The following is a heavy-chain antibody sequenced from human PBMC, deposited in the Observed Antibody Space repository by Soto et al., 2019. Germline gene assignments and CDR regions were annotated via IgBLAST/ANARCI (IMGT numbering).Heavy chain of an antibody. CDR1: GFTFSSYG. Sequence: QVQLVESGGGVVQPGRSLRLSCAASGFTFSSYGMHWVRQAPGKGLEWVAVISYDGSNKYYADSVKGRFTISRDNSKNTLYLQMNSLRAEDTAVYYCAKDGLVATGNFAYWGQGTLVTVSS. D-gene: IGHD5-12*01. CDR3: AKDGLVATGNFAY. J-gene: IGHJ4*02. V-gene: IGHV3-30*18. CDR2: ISYDGSNK.